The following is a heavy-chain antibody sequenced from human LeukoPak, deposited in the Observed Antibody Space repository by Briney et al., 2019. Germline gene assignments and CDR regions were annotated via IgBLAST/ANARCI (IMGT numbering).Heavy chain of an antibody. CDR1: GYSFISYW. CDR2: IYAGDSDT. Sequence: GESLKISCKASGYSFISYWIAWVRQMPGQGLEWMGIIYAGDSDTRYSPSFQGQVSISADKSINTAYLQWSSLKASDTAKYYCARSSAWDVYYSDYWGQGTLVTVSS. V-gene: IGHV5-51*01. J-gene: IGHJ4*02. D-gene: IGHD6-19*01. CDR3: ARSSAWDVYYSDY.